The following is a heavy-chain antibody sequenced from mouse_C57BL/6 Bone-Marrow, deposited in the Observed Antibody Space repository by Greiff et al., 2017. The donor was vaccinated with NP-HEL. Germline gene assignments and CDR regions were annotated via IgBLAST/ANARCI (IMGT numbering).Heavy chain of an antibody. Sequence: EVMLVESGGGLVQPKGSLKLSCAASGFSFNTYAMNWVRQAPGKGLEWVARIRSKSNNYATYYADSVKDRFTISRDDSESMLYLQMNNLKTEDTAMYYCVRGEGLRPAMDYWGQGTSVTVSS. CDR2: IRSKSNNYAT. D-gene: IGHD2-4*01. CDR3: VRGEGLRPAMDY. V-gene: IGHV10-1*01. J-gene: IGHJ4*01. CDR1: GFSFNTYA.